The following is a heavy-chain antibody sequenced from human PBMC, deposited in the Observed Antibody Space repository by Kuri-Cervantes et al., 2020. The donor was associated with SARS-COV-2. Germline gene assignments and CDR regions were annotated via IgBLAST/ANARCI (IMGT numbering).Heavy chain of an antibody. CDR3: ASVHPDYYGSGSYLAGKDAFDI. J-gene: IGHJ3*02. Sequence: ASVKVSCKPSGDTFIDHVIHWVRQAPGQGLEWMGWINPNSGGTNYAQKFQGRVTMTRDTSISTAYMELSRLRSDDTAVYYCASVHPDYYGSGSYLAGKDAFDIWGQGTMVTVSS. D-gene: IGHD3-10*01. V-gene: IGHV1-2*02. CDR1: GDTFIDHV. CDR2: INPNSGGT.